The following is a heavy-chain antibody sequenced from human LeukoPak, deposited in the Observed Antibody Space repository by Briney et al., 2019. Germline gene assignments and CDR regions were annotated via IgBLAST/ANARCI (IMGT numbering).Heavy chain of an antibody. CDR3: AAGVALDY. D-gene: IGHD3-3*01. CDR2: ISKSGTTV. J-gene: IGHJ4*02. Sequence: PGGSLRLSCAASGLNFSVYYMTWIRQAPGNGLEWLSHISKSGTTVYYADSVKGRFTISRDSAKNSLYLHMNSLRAEDTAVYYCAAGVALDYWGQGALVTGSS. CDR1: GLNFSVYY. V-gene: IGHV3-11*01.